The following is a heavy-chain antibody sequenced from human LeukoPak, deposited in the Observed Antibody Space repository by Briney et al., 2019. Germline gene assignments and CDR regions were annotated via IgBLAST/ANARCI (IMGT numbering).Heavy chain of an antibody. CDR2: IYYSGST. Sequence: TLSLTCTVSGGSISSGGYYWSWIRQHPGKGLEWIGYIYYSGSTYYNPSLKSRVTISVDTSKNQFSLKLSSVTAADTAVYYCARGPWLRSNFDYWGQGTLVTVSS. D-gene: IGHD5-12*01. CDR1: GGSISSGGYY. J-gene: IGHJ4*02. CDR3: ARGPWLRSNFDY. V-gene: IGHV4-31*03.